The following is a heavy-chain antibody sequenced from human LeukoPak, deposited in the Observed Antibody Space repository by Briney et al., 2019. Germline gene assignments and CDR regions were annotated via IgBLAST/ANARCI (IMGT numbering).Heavy chain of an antibody. CDR3: ASSLTTGYSSSFGY. J-gene: IGHJ4*02. V-gene: IGHV3-48*04. Sequence: GGSLRLSCAASGFTFSSYTMNWVRQAPGKGLEWVSYISSSSSIIYYADSVKGRFTISRDNAANSLSLQMNSLRAEDTAVYYCASSLTTGYSSSFGYWGQGTLVTVSS. D-gene: IGHD6-13*01. CDR2: ISSSSSII. CDR1: GFTFSSYT.